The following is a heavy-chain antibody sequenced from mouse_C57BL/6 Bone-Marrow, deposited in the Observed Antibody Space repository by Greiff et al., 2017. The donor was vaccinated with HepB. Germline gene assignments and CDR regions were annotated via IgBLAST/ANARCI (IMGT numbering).Heavy chain of an antibody. J-gene: IGHJ4*01. CDR3: AREATVVNYYYAMDY. CDR2: IWSDGST. V-gene: IGHV2-6*03. Sequence: VQLQESGPGLVAPSQSLSITCTVSGFSLTSYGVHWVRQPPGKGLEWLVVIWSDGSTTYNSALKSRLSISKDNSKSQVFLKMNSLQTDDTAMYYCAREATVVNYYYAMDYWGQGTSVTVSS. CDR1: GFSLTSYG. D-gene: IGHD1-1*01.